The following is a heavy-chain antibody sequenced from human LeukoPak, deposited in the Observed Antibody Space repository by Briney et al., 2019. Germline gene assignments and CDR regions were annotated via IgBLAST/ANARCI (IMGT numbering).Heavy chain of an antibody. V-gene: IGHV3-21*01. Sequence: GGSLRLSCAASGFTFSSYSMNWVRQAPGKGLEWVSSISSSSSYIYYADSVKGRFTISRDNAKNSLYLQMNSLRAGDTAVYYCARAYCSGGSCAADGMDVWGQGTTVTVSS. CDR2: ISSSSSYI. CDR1: GFTFSSYS. CDR3: ARAYCSGGSCAADGMDV. D-gene: IGHD2-15*01. J-gene: IGHJ6*02.